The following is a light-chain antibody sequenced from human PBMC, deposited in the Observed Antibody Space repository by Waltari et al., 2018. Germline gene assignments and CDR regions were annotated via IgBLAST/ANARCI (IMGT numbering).Light chain of an antibody. Sequence: QSVLTQPPSVSAAPGQKVTISCSGSSYNIGSYYVSWYQQLPGTAPKLLIFEDNKRPSGIPGRFSGSKSGTSATLGITGLQTGDEADYYCGTWDSSLSAVIFGGGTKLTAL. CDR2: EDN. V-gene: IGLV1-51*02. CDR3: GTWDSSLSAVI. CDR1: SYNIGSYY. J-gene: IGLJ2*01.